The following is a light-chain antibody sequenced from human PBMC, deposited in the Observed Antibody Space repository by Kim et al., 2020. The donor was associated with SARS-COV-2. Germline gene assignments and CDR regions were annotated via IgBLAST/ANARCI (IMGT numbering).Light chain of an antibody. Sequence: EIVLTQSPGTLSLSPGERVTLSCRASQSVTNSYLAWYQQKPGQAPRLLIFGASSRATGIPDRFSGSGSETDFTLTISRLEPEDFAVYYCQQYDRSPVTCGRGTKVDIK. J-gene: IGKJ1*01. CDR3: QQYDRSPVT. V-gene: IGKV3-20*01. CDR2: GAS. CDR1: QSVTNSY.